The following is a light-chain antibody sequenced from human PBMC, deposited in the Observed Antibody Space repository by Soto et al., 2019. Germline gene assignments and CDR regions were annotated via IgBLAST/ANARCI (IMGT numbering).Light chain of an antibody. V-gene: IGKV3-20*01. J-gene: IGKJ4*02. CDR2: GAS. Sequence: EIVLTQSPGTLSLSPGERATRSCRASQSVSSSYLAWYQQKPGQAPRLLIYGASSRATGIPDRFSGSGSGTDFTLTISRLEPEDSAVYCCEQDGSSPRTFGGGTKVDIK. CDR1: QSVSSSY. CDR3: EQDGSSPRT.